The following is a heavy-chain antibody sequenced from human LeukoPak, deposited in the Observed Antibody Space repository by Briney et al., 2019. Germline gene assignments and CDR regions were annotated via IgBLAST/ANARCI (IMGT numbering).Heavy chain of an antibody. CDR2: IYYSGST. Sequence: SETLSLTCTVSGGSISSYYWSWIRQPPGKGLEWIGYIYYSGSTNYNPSLKSRVTISVDTSKNQFSLKLSSVTAADTAVYYCASPTYYDYVWGSYRTPSHWGQGTLVTVSS. J-gene: IGHJ4*02. CDR1: GGSISSYY. D-gene: IGHD3-16*02. CDR3: ASPTYYDYVWGSYRTPSH. V-gene: IGHV4-59*01.